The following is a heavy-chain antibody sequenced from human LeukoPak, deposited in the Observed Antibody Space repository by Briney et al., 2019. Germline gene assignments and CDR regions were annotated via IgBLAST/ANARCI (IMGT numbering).Heavy chain of an antibody. CDR1: GDTFTSYD. CDR2: ISAYNGNT. J-gene: IGHJ4*02. D-gene: IGHD6-19*01. CDR3: ACGKGYSSGWYDYFDY. V-gene: IGHV1-18*04. Sequence: VASVKVSCKASGDTFTSYDRSWVRQAPGQGREWMGWISAYNGNTNYAQKLQGRVTMTTDTSTSTAYMELRSLRSEDTAVYYCACGKGYSSGWYDYFDYWGQGTLVTVSS.